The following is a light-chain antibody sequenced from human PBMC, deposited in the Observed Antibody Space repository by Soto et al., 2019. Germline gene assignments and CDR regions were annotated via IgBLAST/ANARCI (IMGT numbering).Light chain of an antibody. CDR2: DNN. Sequence: QPVLTQSPSVSAAPGQKVTISCSGSSFNIGNNYVSWYQQLPGTAPKLLIYDNNKRPSGIPDRFSGSKSGTSGTLDITGLQTGDEADYYCATWDGSLPGEVFGGGTKLTVL. V-gene: IGLV1-51*01. CDR1: SFNIGNNY. CDR3: ATWDGSLPGEV. J-gene: IGLJ2*01.